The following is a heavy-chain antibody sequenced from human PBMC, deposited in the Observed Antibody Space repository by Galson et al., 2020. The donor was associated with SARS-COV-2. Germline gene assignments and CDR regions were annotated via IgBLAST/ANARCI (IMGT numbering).Heavy chain of an antibody. D-gene: IGHD1-26*01. CDR2: IQQDGSET. Sequence: GGSLRLSCAASGFTFSSYWMSWVRQAPGKGLEWVANIQQDGSETYYVDSVKGRFTIYRDSAQNLLFLRMNSLRAEDTAVYYCARGIGTYSYYFDYWGQGTLVTVSS. J-gene: IGHJ4*02. V-gene: IGHV3-7*03. CDR1: GFTFSSYW. CDR3: ARGIGTYSYYFDY.